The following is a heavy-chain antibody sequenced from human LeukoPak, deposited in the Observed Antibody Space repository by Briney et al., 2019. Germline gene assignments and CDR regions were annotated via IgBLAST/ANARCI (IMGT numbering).Heavy chain of an antibody. CDR3: ARDGASNAFDI. J-gene: IGHJ3*02. Sequence: SETLSLTXTVSGGSISSSSYYSGWIRQPPGKGLKWIGSMYHSGSTYYNPSLKSRVTISVDTSKNQFSLKLSSVTAADTAIYYCARDGASNAFDIWGQGTMVTVSS. CDR2: MYHSGST. V-gene: IGHV4-39*07. CDR1: GGSISSSSYY. D-gene: IGHD3-16*01.